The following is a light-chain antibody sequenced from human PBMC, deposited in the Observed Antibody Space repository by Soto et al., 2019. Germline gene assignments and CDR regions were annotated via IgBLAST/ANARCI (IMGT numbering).Light chain of an antibody. J-gene: IGKJ1*01. CDR3: QQRSHWPT. CDR2: DAS. Sequence: EIVLTQSPATLSLSPGERATLSCRASQSVSSYLAWYQQKPGQAPRLLIYDASNRATGIPARFSGNGSGTDFTLTIISLEPEDFAVYYCQQRSHWPTFGQGTKVEIK. CDR1: QSVSSY. V-gene: IGKV3-11*01.